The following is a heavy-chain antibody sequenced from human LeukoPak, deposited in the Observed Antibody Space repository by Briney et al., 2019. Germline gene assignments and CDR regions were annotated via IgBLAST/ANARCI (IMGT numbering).Heavy chain of an antibody. CDR2: FYRGDST. V-gene: IGHV3-53*01. Sequence: PGGSLRLSCAASGFTVSSSYMYWVRQAPGKGLEWVSFFYRGDSTYYAESVRGRFTISRDNSKNTLYLLMNSLIPEDTAVYYCAKSIIDYWGQGTLVTVSS. D-gene: IGHD2-21*01. J-gene: IGHJ4*02. CDR3: AKSIIDY. CDR1: GFTVSSSY.